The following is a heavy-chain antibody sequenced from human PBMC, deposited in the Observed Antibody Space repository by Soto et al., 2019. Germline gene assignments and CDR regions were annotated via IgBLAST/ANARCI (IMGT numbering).Heavy chain of an antibody. CDR1: GGSISSGGYY. Sequence: SETLSLTCTVSGGSISSGGYYWSWIRQHPGKGLEWIGYIYYSGSTYYNPSLKSRVTISVDTSKNQFSLKLSSVTAADTAVYYCARAPMRTILMGYSYYAMALWGKGTTVTVP. CDR3: ARAPMRTILMGYSYYAMAL. D-gene: IGHD3-3*01. CDR2: IYYSGST. J-gene: IGHJ6*04. V-gene: IGHV4-31*03.